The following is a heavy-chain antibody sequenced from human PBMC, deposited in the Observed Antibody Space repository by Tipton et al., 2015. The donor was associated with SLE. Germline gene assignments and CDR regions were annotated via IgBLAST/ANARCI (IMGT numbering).Heavy chain of an antibody. Sequence: SLRLSCAASGFSVSNNYMSWVRQAPGKGLEWVAVIWYDGSNKYYADSVKGRFTISRDNSKNTLYLQMNSLRAEDTAVYYCASQMTIRDAFDIWGQGTMVTVSS. CDR3: ASQMTIRDAFDI. J-gene: IGHJ3*02. D-gene: IGHD5-24*01. V-gene: IGHV3-33*08. CDR1: GFSVSNNY. CDR2: IWYDGSNK.